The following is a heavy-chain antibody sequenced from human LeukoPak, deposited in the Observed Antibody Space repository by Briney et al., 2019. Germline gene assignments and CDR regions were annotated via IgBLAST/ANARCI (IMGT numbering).Heavy chain of an antibody. D-gene: IGHD3-10*01. Sequence: SVKVSCKASGYIFPGYYLPWVRQAPGQGLEWMGWINPHSGGTNHAQKFPDRVTMTRDTSITTAYMELSRLRSDDTAVYYCARSYYHASGSFSHFDYWGQGTLVTASS. CDR1: GYIFPGYY. CDR3: ARSYYHASGSFSHFDY. CDR2: INPHSGGT. V-gene: IGHV1-2*02. J-gene: IGHJ4*02.